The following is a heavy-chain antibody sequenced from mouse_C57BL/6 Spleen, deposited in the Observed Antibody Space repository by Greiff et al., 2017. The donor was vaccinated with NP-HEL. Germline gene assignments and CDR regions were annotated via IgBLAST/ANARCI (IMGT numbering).Heavy chain of an antibody. Sequence: LVESGAELVRPGASVTLSCKASGYTFTDYEMHWVKQTPVHGLEWIGAIDPETGGTAYNQKFKGKAILTADKSSSTAYMELRSLTSEDSAVYYCTRGGYYQYYYAMDYWGQGTSVTVSS. D-gene: IGHD2-3*01. J-gene: IGHJ4*01. CDR1: GYTFTDYE. CDR3: TRGGYYQYYYAMDY. V-gene: IGHV1-15*01. CDR2: IDPETGGT.